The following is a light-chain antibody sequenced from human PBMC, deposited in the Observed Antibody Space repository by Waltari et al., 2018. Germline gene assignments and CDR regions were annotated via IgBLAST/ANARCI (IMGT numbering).Light chain of an antibody. CDR3: QQRSNWPLYT. V-gene: IGKV3-11*01. CDR1: QTVDSF. CDR2: GAS. Sequence: EIVLTQSQATLTLSPGERATLSCRASQTVDSFLAWYQQKPGQAPRLLIYGASNRATGIPARFSGSGSGTDFTLTISSLEPEDFALYYCQQRSNWPLYTFGQGTKLEI. J-gene: IGKJ2*01.